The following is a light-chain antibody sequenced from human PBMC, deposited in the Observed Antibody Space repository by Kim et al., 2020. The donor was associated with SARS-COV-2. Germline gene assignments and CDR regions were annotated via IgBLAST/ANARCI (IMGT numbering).Light chain of an antibody. CDR2: KTN. CDR1: KIGGKH. J-gene: IGLJ2*01. CDR3: QCWDSNTVI. Sequence: SYELTQPLSVSVALEQPAKITCGGNKIGGKHVHWYQQKPAQAPVPVIYKTNNLPPGIPERFSGSNSGNAATLGISRVQVGVEAVYFCQCWDSNTVIFGGG. V-gene: IGLV3-9*01.